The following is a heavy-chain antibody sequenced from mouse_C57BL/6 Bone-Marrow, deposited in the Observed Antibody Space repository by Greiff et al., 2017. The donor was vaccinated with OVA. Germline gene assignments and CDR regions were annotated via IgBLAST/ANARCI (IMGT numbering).Heavy chain of an antibody. J-gene: IGHJ1*03. CDR1: GYTFTSYW. D-gene: IGHD1-1*01. V-gene: IGHV1-53*01. CDR2: INPSNGGT. Sequence: QVQLQQPGTELVKPGASVKLSCKASGYTFTSYWMHWVKQRPGQGLEWIGNINPSNGGTNYNEKFKSKATLTVDKSSSTAYMQLSSLTSEDSAVYYCARSAGYYGSSFHYWYFDVWGTGTTVTVSS. CDR3: ARSAGYYGSSFHYWYFDV.